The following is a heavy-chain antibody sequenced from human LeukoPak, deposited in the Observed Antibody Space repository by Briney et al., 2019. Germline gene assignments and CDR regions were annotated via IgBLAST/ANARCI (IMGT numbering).Heavy chain of an antibody. D-gene: IGHD2-15*01. V-gene: IGHV4-39*02. CDR3: ARDMEGYCSGGSCDGGNYYYYYMDV. CDR2: IYYSGST. Sequence: PSETLSLTRTVSGGSISSSSYYWGWIRQPPGKGLEWIGSIYYSGSTYYNPSLKSRVTISVDTSKNQFSLKLSSVTAADTAVYYCARDMEGYCSGGSCDGGNYYYYYMDVWGKGTTVTVSS. J-gene: IGHJ6*03. CDR1: GGSISSSSYY.